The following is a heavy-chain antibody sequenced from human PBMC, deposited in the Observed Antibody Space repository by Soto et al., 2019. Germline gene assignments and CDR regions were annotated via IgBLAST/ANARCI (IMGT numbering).Heavy chain of an antibody. J-gene: IGHJ6*02. CDR3: ARSWRGYSYGLNYYYGMDV. D-gene: IGHD5-18*01. Sequence: SETLSLTCAVSGGSISSSNWWSWVRQPPGKGLEWIGYIYYSGSTNYNPSLKSRVTISVDTSKSQFSLKLSSVTAADTAVYYCARSWRGYSYGLNYYYGMDVWGQGTTVTVSS. CDR2: IYYSGST. CDR1: GGSISSSNW. V-gene: IGHV4-4*02.